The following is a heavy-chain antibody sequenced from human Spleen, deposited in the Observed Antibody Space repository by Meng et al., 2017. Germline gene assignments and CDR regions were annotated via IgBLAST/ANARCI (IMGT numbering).Heavy chain of an antibody. V-gene: IGHV1-46*01. D-gene: IGHD3-3*01. CDR2: INPSGGST. Sequence: ASVKVSCKASGYTFSSYYMHWVRQAPGQGLEWMGIINPSGGSTNYAQKFQGRVTMTRDTSTTTVYMEVSSLRSEDTAVYYCARQIYGTSVMYYFDYWGQGTLVTFPS. J-gene: IGHJ4*02. CDR3: ARQIYGTSVMYYFDY. CDR1: GYTFSSYY.